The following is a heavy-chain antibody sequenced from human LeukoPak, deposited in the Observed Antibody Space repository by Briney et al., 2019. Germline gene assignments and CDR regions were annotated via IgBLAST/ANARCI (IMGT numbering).Heavy chain of an antibody. J-gene: IGHJ3*02. Sequence: GGSLRLSCAASGFTFSSYEMNWVRQAPGKGLEGVSYISSSGSTIYYADSVKGRFTISRDNAKNSLYLQMNSLRAEDTAVYYCARGGESDILTGDDAFDIWGQGTMVTVSS. CDR1: GFTFSSYE. D-gene: IGHD3-9*01. V-gene: IGHV3-48*03. CDR3: ARGGESDILTGDDAFDI. CDR2: ISSSGSTI.